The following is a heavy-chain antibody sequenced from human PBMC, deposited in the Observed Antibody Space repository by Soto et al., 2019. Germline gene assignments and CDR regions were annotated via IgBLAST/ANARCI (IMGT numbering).Heavy chain of an antibody. D-gene: IGHD2-2*01. V-gene: IGHV1-18*04. CDR1: GYTFTSYG. CDR3: ARSNCISTSRYAAYYYYGMDV. CDR2: ISAYNGNT. Sequence: ASVKVSCKASGYTFTSYGISWVRQAPGQGLEWMGWISAYNGNTNYAQKLQGRVTMTTDTSTSTAYMELRSLRSDDTAVYYCARSNCISTSRYAAYYYYGMDVWGQGTTATVSS. J-gene: IGHJ6*02.